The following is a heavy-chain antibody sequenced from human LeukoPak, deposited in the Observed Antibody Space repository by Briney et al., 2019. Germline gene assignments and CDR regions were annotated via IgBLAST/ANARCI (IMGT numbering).Heavy chain of an antibody. V-gene: IGHV1-46*01. D-gene: IGHD1-14*01. CDR3: ARARIRGWFDP. CDR2: INPSGGST. Sequence: ASVKVSCKASGYTFTSYYMHWVRQAPGQGLEWMGIINPSGGSTSYAQKFQGRVTMTRDTSTGTVYMELSSLRSEDTAVYYCARARIRGWFDPWGQGTLVTVSS. CDR1: GYTFTSYY. J-gene: IGHJ5*02.